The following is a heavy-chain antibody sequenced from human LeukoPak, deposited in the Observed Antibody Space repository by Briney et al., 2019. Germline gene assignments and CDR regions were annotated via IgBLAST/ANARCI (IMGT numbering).Heavy chain of an antibody. CDR2: MRFDGSNK. Sequence: GGSLRLSCAACGFTFSSYGMHWVRQAPGKGLVWVAFMRFDGSNKYYADSVKGRFTISRDNSKNTQYLQMKSLRAEDTAVYYCAKGGGYEAQYYYYLDVWGKGTTVTISS. D-gene: IGHD5-12*01. CDR3: AKGGGYEAQYYYYLDV. J-gene: IGHJ6*03. CDR1: GFTFSSYG. V-gene: IGHV3-30*02.